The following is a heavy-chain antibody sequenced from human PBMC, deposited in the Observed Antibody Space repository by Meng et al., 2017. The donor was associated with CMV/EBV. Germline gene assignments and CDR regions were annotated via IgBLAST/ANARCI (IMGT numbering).Heavy chain of an antibody. CDR1: GGTFSSYY. CDR2: IIPIFGTA. Sequence: SVPVSCKPSGGTFSSYYISWVRQAPGQGLEWMGGIIPIFGTANYAQKFQGRDTITTDESTNTAYMELSSLRSEDTAVYYCARDIIWSGTYYYYGMDVWGQGTTVTVSS. D-gene: IGHD3-3*01. CDR3: ARDIIWSGTYYYYGMDV. V-gene: IGHV1-69*05. J-gene: IGHJ6*02.